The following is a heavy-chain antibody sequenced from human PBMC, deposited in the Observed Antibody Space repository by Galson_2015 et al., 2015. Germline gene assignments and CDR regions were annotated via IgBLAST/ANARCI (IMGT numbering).Heavy chain of an antibody. CDR3: ARAGPSGWYDN. V-gene: IGHV4-59*01. CDR1: GGSISSYY. D-gene: IGHD6-19*01. CDR2: IYYSGST. Sequence: SETLSLTCTVSGGSISSYYWSWIRQPPGKGLEWIGYIYYSGSTNYNPSLKSRVTISVDTSKNQFSLKLSSVTAADTAVYYCARAGPSGWYDNWGQGTLVTVSS. J-gene: IGHJ5*02.